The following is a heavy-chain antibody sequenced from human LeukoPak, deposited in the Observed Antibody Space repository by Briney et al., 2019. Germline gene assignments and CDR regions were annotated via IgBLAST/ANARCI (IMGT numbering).Heavy chain of an antibody. CDR2: ISHDGRNT. CDR3: ARNSVTTGYYFDY. Sequence: GGTLRLSCAASGFTFGSYSMHWVRQAPGKGLEWVAVISHDGRNTYYAKSVKGRFTISRDDSKNTLYLQMNSLRADDTAVYYCARNSVTTGYYFDYWGQGTLVTVPS. D-gene: IGHD4-17*01. V-gene: IGHV3-30*04. CDR1: GFTFGSYS. J-gene: IGHJ4*02.